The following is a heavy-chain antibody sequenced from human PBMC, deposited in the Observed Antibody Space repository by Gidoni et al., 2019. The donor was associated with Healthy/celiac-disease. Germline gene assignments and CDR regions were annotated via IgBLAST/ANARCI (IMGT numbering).Heavy chain of an antibody. CDR3: ARQGGWFGESLLHYYGMDV. CDR1: GGTFRSYA. J-gene: IGHJ6*02. Sequence: QVQLVQSGAEVKKPGSSVKVSCKASGGTFRSYAISWVRQAPGQGLEWMGGIIPIFGTANYAQKFQGRVTITADKSTSTAYMELSSLRSEDTAVYYCARQGGWFGESLLHYYGMDVWGQGTTVTVSS. D-gene: IGHD3-10*01. V-gene: IGHV1-69*06. CDR2: IIPIFGTA.